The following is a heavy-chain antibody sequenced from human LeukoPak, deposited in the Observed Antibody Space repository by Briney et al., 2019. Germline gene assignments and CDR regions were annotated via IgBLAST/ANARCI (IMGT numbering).Heavy chain of an antibody. CDR3: ARPMVRGVIYYYYGMDV. D-gene: IGHD3-10*01. J-gene: IGHJ6*02. CDR2: ISSSGSTI. Sequence: GGSLRLSCAASGFTFSDYYMSWIRQAPGKGLEWVSYISSSGSTIYYADSVKGRLTISRDNAKNSLYLQMNSLRAEDTAVYYCARPMVRGVIYYYYGMDVWGQGTTVTVSS. CDR1: GFTFSDYY. V-gene: IGHV3-11*01.